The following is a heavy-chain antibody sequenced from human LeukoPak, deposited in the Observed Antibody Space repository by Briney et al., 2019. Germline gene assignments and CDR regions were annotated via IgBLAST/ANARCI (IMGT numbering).Heavy chain of an antibody. CDR3: ARDSGIYDSSGYYGLSYYGMDV. CDR1: GFTFASYA. J-gene: IGHJ6*02. V-gene: IGHV3-23*01. D-gene: IGHD3-22*01. Sequence: GGSLRLSCAASGFTFASYAMTWVRQAPGKGLEWFSAISGSGGSTYYADSVKGRFTISRDNYKNTLYLQMNSLRAEDTAVYYCARDSGIYDSSGYYGLSYYGMDVWGQGTTVTVTS. CDR2: ISGSGGST.